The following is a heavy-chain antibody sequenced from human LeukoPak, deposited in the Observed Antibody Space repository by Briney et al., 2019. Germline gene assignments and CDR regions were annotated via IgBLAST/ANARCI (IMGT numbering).Heavy chain of an antibody. CDR3: FLSYCGGDCYSNYYYYYMDV. CDR1: GGSITSSSYY. Sequence: SETLSLTCTVFGGSITSSSYYWGWIRQPPGKGLEWIGSIYNSGSTYYNPSLKSRVTISVDTSKNQFSQKLSSVTAADTAVYYCFLSYCGGDCYSNYYYYYMDVWGKGTTVTVSS. J-gene: IGHJ6*03. V-gene: IGHV4-39*01. D-gene: IGHD2-21*01. CDR2: IYNSGST.